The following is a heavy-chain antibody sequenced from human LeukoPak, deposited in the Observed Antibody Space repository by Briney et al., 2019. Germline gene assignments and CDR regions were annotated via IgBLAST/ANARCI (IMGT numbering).Heavy chain of an antibody. CDR3: AGTYYYDSSGFYPEFFQH. J-gene: IGHJ1*01. CDR2: ITWSGGYT. CDR1: GFIFDDYG. D-gene: IGHD3-22*01. V-gene: IGHV3-20*04. Sequence: GGSLRLSCAASGFIFDDYGMTWVRQAPGKGLEWVSGITWSGGYTGYADSVKGRFTISRDNAKNSLYPQMNSLRAEDTALYYCAGTYYYDSSGFYPEFFQHWGQGTLVIISS.